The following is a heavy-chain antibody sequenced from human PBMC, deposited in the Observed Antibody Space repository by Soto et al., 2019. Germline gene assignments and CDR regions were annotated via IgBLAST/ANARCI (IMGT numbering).Heavy chain of an antibody. D-gene: IGHD3-9*01. CDR1: GGSVSNKTYY. J-gene: IGHJ4*02. Sequence: QVQLQESGPGLLKPSETLSLTCSVSGGSVSNKTYYWSWIRQPPGKRLEWIGYVYYSGTTNYNPSLKSRVTISVDMAKNQFSLRLTSVPAADTALYYCARTTAVPNTLRSRYFFDLWGQGTLVTVSS. CDR3: ARTTAVPNTLRSRYFFDL. CDR2: VYYSGTT. V-gene: IGHV4-61*01.